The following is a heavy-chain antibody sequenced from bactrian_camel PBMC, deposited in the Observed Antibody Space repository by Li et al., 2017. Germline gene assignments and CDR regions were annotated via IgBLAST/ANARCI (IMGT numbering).Heavy chain of an antibody. Sequence: QVQLVESGGGSVQAGGSLRLSCAASGYIGERKCMGWFRQAPGKGLEWVSAINSGGDSTYYADSMKGRFTISRDNPKKTLYLQLTSLSTEDTAMYYCAKRGPQSSSAVTDRGQGTQVTVS. J-gene: IGHJ4*01. D-gene: IGHD6*01. V-gene: IGHV3S1*01. CDR2: INSGGDST. CDR1: GYIGERKC.